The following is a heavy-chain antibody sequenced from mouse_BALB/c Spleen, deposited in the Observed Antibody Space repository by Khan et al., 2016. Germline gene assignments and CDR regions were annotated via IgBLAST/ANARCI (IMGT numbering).Heavy chain of an antibody. D-gene: IGHD2-4*01. CDR3: SSYYDYDGGFAY. CDR1: AFSLTGFS. CDR2: IWGDGST. V-gene: IGHV2-6-7*01. Sequence: QVQLKESGPGLVAPSQSLSITCTVSAFSLTGFSVNWVSQPPGKALEWLGMIWGDGSTDYNSGIKTIQGISKDDSKNQAILKMNRLQTDDTAGYFCSSYYDYDGGFAYWGQGTLVTVSA. J-gene: IGHJ3*01.